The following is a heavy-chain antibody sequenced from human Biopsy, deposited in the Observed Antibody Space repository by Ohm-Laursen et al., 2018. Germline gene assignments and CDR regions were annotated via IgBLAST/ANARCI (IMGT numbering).Heavy chain of an antibody. D-gene: IGHD1-26*01. J-gene: IGHJ2*01. CDR2: IYYTGST. CDR1: GGSISSYY. CDR3: ARHAPSYSGSYWRYFDL. Sequence: SDTLSLTCTVSGGSISSYYWSWIRQPPGKGLEWIGYIYYTGSTNYNPSLKSRVTTSVDTSMNHLSLRLTSVTAADTAVYYCARHAPSYSGSYWRYFDLWGRGTLVTVSS. V-gene: IGHV4-59*08.